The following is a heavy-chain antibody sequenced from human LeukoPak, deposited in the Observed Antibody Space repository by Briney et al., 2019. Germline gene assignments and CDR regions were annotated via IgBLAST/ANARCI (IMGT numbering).Heavy chain of an antibody. Sequence: ASETLSLTCTVSGGSISSYYWSWIRQPPGKGLEWIGYIYYSGSTNYNPSLKSRVTISVDTSRNQFSLKLSSVTAADTAVYYCAARGGYCSSTTCSNWFDPWGQGTLVTVSS. V-gene: IGHV4-59*01. CDR3: AARGGYCSSTTCSNWFDP. D-gene: IGHD2-2*01. J-gene: IGHJ5*02. CDR1: GGSISSYY. CDR2: IYYSGST.